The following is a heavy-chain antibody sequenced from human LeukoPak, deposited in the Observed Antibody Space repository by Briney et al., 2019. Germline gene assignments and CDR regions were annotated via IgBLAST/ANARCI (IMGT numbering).Heavy chain of an antibody. D-gene: IGHD1-26*01. CDR3: ARGRGYSGSYYSDY. V-gene: IGHV1-8*03. J-gene: IGHJ4*02. CDR1: GYTFTSYD. CDR2: MNPNSGNT. Sequence: ASVKVSCKASGYTFTSYDINWVRQATGQGLEWMGWMNPNSGNTGYAQKFQGRVTITRNTSISTAYMELSSLRSEDTAVYYCARGRGYSGSYYSDYWGQGTLVTVSS.